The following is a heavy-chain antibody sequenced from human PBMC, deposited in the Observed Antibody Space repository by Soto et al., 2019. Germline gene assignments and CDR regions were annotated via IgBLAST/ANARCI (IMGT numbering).Heavy chain of an antibody. V-gene: IGHV4-31*03. CDR2: IYYSGST. CDR3: ARERRVQLWSIPDY. D-gene: IGHD5-18*01. CDR1: GGSISSGGYY. J-gene: IGHJ4*02. Sequence: QVQLQESGPGLVKPSQTLSLTCTVSGGSISSGGYYWSWIRQHPGKGLEWIGYIYYSGSTYYNPSLKSRVTISVETSKNQFSLKLSSVTAADTAVYYCARERRVQLWSIPDYWGQGTLVTVSS.